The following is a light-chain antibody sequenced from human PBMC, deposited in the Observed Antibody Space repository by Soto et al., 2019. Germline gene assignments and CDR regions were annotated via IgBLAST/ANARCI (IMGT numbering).Light chain of an antibody. J-gene: IGLJ2*01. CDR2: GDN. CDR3: QSHDSSLSGYVI. Sequence: QSVLTQPPSVSGAPGQGVTISCTGSNSNIGAGSEVHWYQQLPGTVPKLLIYGDNYRPSGVSDRFSASKSGTSATLAITGLQAEDEADYYCQSHDSSLSGYVIFGGGTKLTVL. V-gene: IGLV1-40*01. CDR1: NSNIGAGSE.